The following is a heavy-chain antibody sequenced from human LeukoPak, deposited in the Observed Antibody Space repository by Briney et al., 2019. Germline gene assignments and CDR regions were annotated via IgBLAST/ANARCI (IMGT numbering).Heavy chain of an antibody. V-gene: IGHV4-39*07. CDR2: IYYSGST. J-gene: IGHJ5*02. Sequence: SETLSLTCTVSGGSISSSSYYWGWIRQPPGKGLEWIGSIYYSGSTYYNPSLKSRVTISVDTSKNQFSLKLSSVTAADTAVYYCASHSSIAARPSWFDPWGQGTLVTVSS. D-gene: IGHD6-6*01. CDR1: GGSISSSSYY. CDR3: ASHSSIAARPSWFDP.